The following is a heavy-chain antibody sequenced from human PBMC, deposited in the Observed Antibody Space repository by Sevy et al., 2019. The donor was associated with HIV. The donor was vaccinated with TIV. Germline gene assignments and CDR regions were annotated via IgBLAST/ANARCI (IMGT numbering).Heavy chain of an antibody. CDR1: GGSTTDYY. Sequence: SETLSLTCTVSGGSTTDYYWTWIRKPPGKGLEWIGYIYSSGSTHYNPSLKSRVTISLDTSRNRFSLNLSSVTAADTAVYYCARIKFYDVWSGHSHGMDVWGQGTTVTVSS. CDR3: ARIKFYDVWSGHSHGMDV. D-gene: IGHD3-3*01. CDR2: IYSSGST. V-gene: IGHV4-59*01. J-gene: IGHJ6*02.